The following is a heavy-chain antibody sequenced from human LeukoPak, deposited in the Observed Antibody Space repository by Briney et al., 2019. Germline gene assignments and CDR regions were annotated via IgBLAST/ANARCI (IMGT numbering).Heavy chain of an antibody. Sequence: PSETLSLTCAVYGGSFSGYYWSRIRQPPGKGLEWIGEINHSGSTNYNPSLKSRVTISVDTSKNQFSLKLSSVTAADTAVYYCARDYYDFWSGYYSPDYWGQGTLVTVSS. D-gene: IGHD3-3*01. CDR2: INHSGST. CDR1: GGSFSGYY. CDR3: ARDYYDFWSGYYSPDY. V-gene: IGHV4-34*01. J-gene: IGHJ4*02.